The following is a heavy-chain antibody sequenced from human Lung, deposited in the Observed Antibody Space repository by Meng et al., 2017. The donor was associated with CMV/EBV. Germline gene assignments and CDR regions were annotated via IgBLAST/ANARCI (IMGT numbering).Heavy chain of an antibody. CDR2: INPNAGGT. Sequence: VKVVHVGVVLKKPGSSVKVSCRASGYTFTGYYRHGVRQATGQGLEWMGGINPNAGGTKYEQKFQGWVTLTMDTSISTAYMELSRLRSDDTAVYYCARGRYELIWGLFDPWGQGTLVTVSS. V-gene: IGHV1-2*04. CDR1: GYTFTGYY. D-gene: IGHD1-1*01. CDR3: ARGRYELIWGLFDP. J-gene: IGHJ5*02.